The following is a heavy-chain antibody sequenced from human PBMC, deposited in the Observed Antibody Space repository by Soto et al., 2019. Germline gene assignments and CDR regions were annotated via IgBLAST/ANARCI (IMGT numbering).Heavy chain of an antibody. D-gene: IGHD5-12*01. J-gene: IGHJ4*02. Sequence: SETLSLTCTVSGGSISSGGYYWSWIRQHPGKGLEWIGYIYYSGSTYYNPSLKSRVTISVDTSKNQFSLKLSSVTAADTAVYYCARDGGYSGYDWQTYWGQGTLVTVSS. V-gene: IGHV4-31*03. CDR2: IYYSGST. CDR1: GGSISSGGYY. CDR3: ARDGGYSGYDWQTY.